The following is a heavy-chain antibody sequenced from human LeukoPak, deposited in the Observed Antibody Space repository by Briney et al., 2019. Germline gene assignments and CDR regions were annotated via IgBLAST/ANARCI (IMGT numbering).Heavy chain of an antibody. CDR3: ARRRDCSSTSCPDDAFDM. D-gene: IGHD2-2*01. J-gene: IGHJ3*02. CDR1: AYTFTTYW. Sequence: GEPLSFPCQGSAYTFTTYWISWARQMPGKGREWMGLIDPSDSYTNYSPSFQGHVTISADKSISTPYLQWSSLKASDNAMYYCARRRDCSSTSCPDDAFDMWGQGKMVTVSS. CDR2: IDPSDSYT. V-gene: IGHV5-10-1*01.